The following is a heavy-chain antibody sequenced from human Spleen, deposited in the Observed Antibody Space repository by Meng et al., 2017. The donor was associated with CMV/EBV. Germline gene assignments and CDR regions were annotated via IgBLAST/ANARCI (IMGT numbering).Heavy chain of an antibody. CDR3: AKDASGCSTISCLYYFDY. CDR1: GFTFDDYA. D-gene: IGHD2-2*01. V-gene: IGHV3-9*01. CDR2: ISWNSGNI. J-gene: IGHJ4*02. Sequence: SLKISCAASGFTFDDYAMHWVRQAPGKGLEWVSGISWNSGNIAYAGSVKGRFTISRDNARNSLYLQMNSLRAEDTALYYCAKDASGCSTISCLYYFDYWGQGTLVTVSS.